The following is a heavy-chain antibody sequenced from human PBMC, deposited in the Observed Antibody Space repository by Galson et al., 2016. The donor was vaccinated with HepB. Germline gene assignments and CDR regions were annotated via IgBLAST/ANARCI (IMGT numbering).Heavy chain of an antibody. Sequence: SVKVSCKAPGGTFSSYAISWVRQAPGQGLEWMGGIIPIFGSPNYAQKFQGRVTITADRSTSTAYMELSSLRSEDTAVYYCARGLRYSSSPSDYYYMDVWGKGTTVTVSS. CDR3: ARGLRYSSSPSDYYYMDV. CDR2: IIPIFGSP. CDR1: GGTFSSYA. V-gene: IGHV1-69*06. D-gene: IGHD6-13*01. J-gene: IGHJ6*03.